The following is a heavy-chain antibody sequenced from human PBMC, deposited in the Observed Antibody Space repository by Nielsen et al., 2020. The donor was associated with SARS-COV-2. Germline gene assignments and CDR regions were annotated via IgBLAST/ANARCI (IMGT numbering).Heavy chain of an antibody. V-gene: IGHV3-30*18. CDR3: GKHGFSVWDPWDDY. CDR1: GFTFSNYA. CDR2: ILRDGSNE. Sequence: GGSLRLSCAASGFTFSNYAMHWVRQAPGKGLEWVAVILRDGSNEYYAESVKGRFTISRDNSKNTLYLQVSSLRAEDTAVYYCGKHGFSVWDPWDDYWGQGTLVTVSS. J-gene: IGHJ4*02. D-gene: IGHD6-19*01.